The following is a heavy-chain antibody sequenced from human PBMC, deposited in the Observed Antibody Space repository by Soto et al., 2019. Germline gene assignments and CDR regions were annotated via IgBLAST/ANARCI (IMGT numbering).Heavy chain of an antibody. V-gene: IGHV3-23*04. Sequence: EVQLVESGGGSVQPGGSLRLSCAASGFRFSSYAISWVRQAPGKGLEWVSGISGSGENTYHADSVTGRFTISRDNSKNTVNLQMNSLRDDDTAVYYCAKGVVARDYYYHGMDVW. D-gene: IGHD2-15*01. CDR2: ISGSGENT. CDR1: GFRFSSYA. CDR3: AKGVVARDYYYHGMDV. J-gene: IGHJ6*01.